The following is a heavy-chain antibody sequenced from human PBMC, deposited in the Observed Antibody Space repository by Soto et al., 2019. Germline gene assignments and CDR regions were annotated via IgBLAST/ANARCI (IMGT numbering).Heavy chain of an antibody. CDR2: ISGSGGST. Sequence: VGSLRLSCAASGFTFSSYAMSWVRQAPGKGLEWVSAISGSGGSTYYADSVKGRFTISRDNSKNTLYLQMNSLRAEDTAVYYCAKGWSSGYYYRAFDIWGQGTMVTVSS. D-gene: IGHD3-22*01. V-gene: IGHV3-23*01. CDR3: AKGWSSGYYYRAFDI. CDR1: GFTFSSYA. J-gene: IGHJ3*02.